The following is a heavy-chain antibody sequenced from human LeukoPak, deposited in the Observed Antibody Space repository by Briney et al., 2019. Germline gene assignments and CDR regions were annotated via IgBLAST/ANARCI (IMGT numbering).Heavy chain of an antibody. D-gene: IGHD6-19*01. V-gene: IGHV3-48*03. CDR2: ISSSGSTI. CDR1: GFTFSSYE. J-gene: IGHJ3*02. Sequence: GGSLRLSCAASGFTFSSYEMNWVRQAPGKGLEWVSYISSSGSTIYYADSVKGRFTISRDNAKNSLYLQMNSLRVDDTAVYYCAKIGWGDAFDIWGQGTMVTVSS. CDR3: AKIGWGDAFDI.